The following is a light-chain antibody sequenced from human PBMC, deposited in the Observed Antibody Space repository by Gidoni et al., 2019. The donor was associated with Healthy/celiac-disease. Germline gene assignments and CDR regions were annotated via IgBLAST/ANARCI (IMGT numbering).Light chain of an antibody. CDR1: QSVSSY. CDR2: DAS. J-gene: IGKJ1*01. V-gene: IGKV3-11*01. Sequence: EIVLTHSPATLSLSPGERATLSCRASQSVSSYLAWYQQKPGQAPRLLIYDASNRATGIPARFSGSGSGTDFTLTISSLEPEDFAVYYCQQRSNWQGFXQXTKVEIK. CDR3: QQRSNWQG.